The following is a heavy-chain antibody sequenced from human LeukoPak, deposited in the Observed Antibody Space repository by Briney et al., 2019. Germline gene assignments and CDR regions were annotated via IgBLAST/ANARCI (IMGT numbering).Heavy chain of an antibody. V-gene: IGHV4-59*01. D-gene: IGHD3-3*01. CDR1: GDSISIYY. Sequence: PLGTLSLTCAVSGDSISIYYWSWIRQPPGKGLEWVGYSCHSGNSNKNPSLKSRVTRSLDTSKNQFTLKLSSVTAADTAIYYCAGYDFWSGYELGPVYWAQGTLVTVSS. CDR2: SCHSGNS. J-gene: IGHJ4*02. CDR3: AGYDFWSGYELGPVY.